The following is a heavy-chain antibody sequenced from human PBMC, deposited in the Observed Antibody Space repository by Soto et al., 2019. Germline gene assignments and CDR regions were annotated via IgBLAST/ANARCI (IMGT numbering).Heavy chain of an antibody. CDR1: GFTFSSYG. D-gene: IGHD4-17*01. J-gene: IGHJ4*02. V-gene: IGHV3-33*01. CDR3: ARDGERTVTREDY. Sequence: QVQLVESGGGVVQPGRSLRLSCAASGFTFSSYGMHWVRQAPGKGLEWVAVIWYDGSNKYYADSVKGRFTISRDNSKNTLFLQMNSLRAEDTAVYYCARDGERTVTREDYWGQGTLVTVSS. CDR2: IWYDGSNK.